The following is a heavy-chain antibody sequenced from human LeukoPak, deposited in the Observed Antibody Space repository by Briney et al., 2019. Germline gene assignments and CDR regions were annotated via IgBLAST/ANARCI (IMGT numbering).Heavy chain of an antibody. D-gene: IGHD1-14*01. CDR1: GFTFSTYW. Sequence: GGSLRLSCAASGFTFSTYWTSWVRQAPGKGLEWVANIKQDGSEKYYVDSVMGRFTISRDNAKKSLYLRMNSLRGEDAAVYYCARDPSEGGVGYWGQGTLVTVSS. V-gene: IGHV3-7*04. J-gene: IGHJ4*02. CDR2: IKQDGSEK. CDR3: ARDPSEGGVGY.